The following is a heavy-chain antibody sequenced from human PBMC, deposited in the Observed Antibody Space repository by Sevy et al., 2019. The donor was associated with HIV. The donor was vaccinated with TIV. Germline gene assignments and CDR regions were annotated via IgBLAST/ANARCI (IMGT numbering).Heavy chain of an antibody. D-gene: IGHD6-19*01. Sequence: GGSLRLSCAASGFTFSSYGMHWVRQAPGKGLDWVTVISYDGSNKYYADSVKGRFTISRDNSKNTLYLQLNSLRVEETAVYYCAKGGQWLVRDWFDPWGQGTLVTVSS. CDR1: GFTFSSYG. V-gene: IGHV3-30*18. CDR2: ISYDGSNK. J-gene: IGHJ5*02. CDR3: AKGGQWLVRDWFDP.